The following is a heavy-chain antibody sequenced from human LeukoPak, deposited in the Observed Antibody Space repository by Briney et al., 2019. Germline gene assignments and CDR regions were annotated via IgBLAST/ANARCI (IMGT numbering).Heavy chain of an antibody. Sequence: GGSLRLSCAASGFTFSNAWMSWVRQAPGKGLEWVGRIKSKTDGGTTDYAAPVKGRFTISRDDSKNTLYLQMNSLKTEDTAVYYCTAISSGWPQDAFDIWGQGTMVTVSS. V-gene: IGHV3-15*01. CDR2: IKSKTDGGTT. D-gene: IGHD6-19*01. J-gene: IGHJ3*02. CDR1: GFTFSNAW. CDR3: TAISSGWPQDAFDI.